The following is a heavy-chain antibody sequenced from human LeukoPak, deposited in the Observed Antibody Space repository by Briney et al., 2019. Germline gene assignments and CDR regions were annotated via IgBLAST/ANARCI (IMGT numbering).Heavy chain of an antibody. Sequence: PSETLSLTCTVSGGSISSYYWSWIRQPPGKGLEWIGYIYYSGSTNYNPSLKSRVTISVDTSKNQFSLKLSSVTAADTAVYYCARAYIAAAGLNWFDPWGQGTLVTVSS. J-gene: IGHJ5*02. V-gene: IGHV4-59*01. D-gene: IGHD6-13*01. CDR3: ARAYIAAAGLNWFDP. CDR1: GGSISSYY. CDR2: IYYSGST.